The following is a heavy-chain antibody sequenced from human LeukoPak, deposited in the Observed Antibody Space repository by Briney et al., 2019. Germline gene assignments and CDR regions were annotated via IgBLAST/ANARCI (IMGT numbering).Heavy chain of an antibody. CDR3: ARGKDGSGSYYFSY. J-gene: IGHJ4*02. CDR2: ISGSGGST. Sequence: GGSLRLSCAASGFTFSSYAMSWVRQAPGKGLEWVSAISGSGGSTYYADSVKGRFTISRDNSKNTLYLQMNSLRSDDTAVYYCARGKDGSGSYYFSYWGQGTLVTVSS. V-gene: IGHV3-23*01. CDR1: GFTFSSYA. D-gene: IGHD3-10*01.